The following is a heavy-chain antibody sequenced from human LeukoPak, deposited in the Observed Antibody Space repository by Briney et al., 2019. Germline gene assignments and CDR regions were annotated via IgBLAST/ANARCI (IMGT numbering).Heavy chain of an antibody. D-gene: IGHD4-23*01. CDR2: IYHSGST. Sequence: SETLSLTCTVSGGSISSGGYYWSWIRQPPGKGLEWIGYIYHSGSTYYNPSLKSRVTISVDTSKNQFSLKLSSVTAADTAVYYCARDPFPLPPSTVVTPGEDYWGQGTLVTVSS. V-gene: IGHV4-30-2*01. J-gene: IGHJ4*02. CDR1: GGSISSGGYY. CDR3: ARDPFPLPPSTVVTPGEDY.